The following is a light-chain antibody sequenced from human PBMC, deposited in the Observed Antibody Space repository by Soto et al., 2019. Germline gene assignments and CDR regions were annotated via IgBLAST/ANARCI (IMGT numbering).Light chain of an antibody. CDR3: MQAIQAPRS. J-gene: IGKJ1*01. CDR1: QSLLHSNGNIY. V-gene: IGKV2-28*01. Sequence: DIVLTQSPLSLPVTPGEPASISCRSSQSLLHSNGNIYLVSYLQKPGQSPQLLIYLGSIRASGVPDRFSASGSGTDFTLNITRVEAVDVGVYYCMQAIQAPRSFGLGTKVVIK. CDR2: LGS.